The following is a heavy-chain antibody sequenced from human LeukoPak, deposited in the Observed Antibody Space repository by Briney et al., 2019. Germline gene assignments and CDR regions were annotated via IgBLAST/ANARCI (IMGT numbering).Heavy chain of an antibody. CDR2: IYYSGST. J-gene: IGHJ4*02. V-gene: IGHV4-59*01. CDR1: GGSFSGYY. Sequence: SETLSLTCAVYGGSFSGYYWSWIRQPPGKGLEWIGYIYYSGSTNYNPSLKSRVTISVDTSKNQFSLKLSSVTAADTAVYYCARAGLLWFGELVYWGQGTLVTVSS. D-gene: IGHD3-10*01. CDR3: ARAGLLWFGELVY.